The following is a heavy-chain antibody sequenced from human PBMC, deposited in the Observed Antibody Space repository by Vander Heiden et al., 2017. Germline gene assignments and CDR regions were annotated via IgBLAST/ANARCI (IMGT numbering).Heavy chain of an antibody. D-gene: IGHD3-10*01. J-gene: IGHJ5*01. CDR3: AKDRLWYGGNRFDP. CDR1: GFNFSYYS. CDR2: IGGSGNDA. Sequence: VQLVETGGRLVQPGVSPRVSCEASGFNFSYYSMTWVRQAPGKGLEWVSTIGGSGNDADYAGSVKGRFIISRDNSKNTRYLQMTSLRAGDTALYYCAKDRLWYGGNRFDPWGQRTLVTVSS. V-gene: IGHV3-23*04.